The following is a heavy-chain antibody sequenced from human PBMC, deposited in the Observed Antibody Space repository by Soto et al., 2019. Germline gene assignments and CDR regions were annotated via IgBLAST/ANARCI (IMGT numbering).Heavy chain of an antibody. J-gene: IGHJ3*02. V-gene: IGHV5-51*01. D-gene: IGHD5-18*01. CDR1: GYSFISYW. CDR2: FYPGDSTS. Sequence: GESLKISCKTSGYSFISYWVAWVRQKPGKGLEWMGTFYPGDSTSTYSPSFQGQVTNSVDKSISTAYLHLSSLKASDTAMYYCARIIGYWRNNDCSWTFDIWGQGTTVTVS. CDR3: ARIIGYWRNNDCSWTFDI.